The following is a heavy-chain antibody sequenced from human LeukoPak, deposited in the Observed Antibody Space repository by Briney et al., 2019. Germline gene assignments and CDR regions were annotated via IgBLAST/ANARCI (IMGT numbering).Heavy chain of an antibody. Sequence: PSETLSLTCTVSGGSISSDYWNWIRQPPGKGLEWIGYIYYSGSTNYNTSLKSRVTISVDTSKNQFSLKLSSVTAADTAVYYCARGGYDILTGYWNWFDPWGQGTLVTVSS. J-gene: IGHJ5*02. CDR1: GGSISSDY. CDR3: ARGGYDILTGYWNWFDP. D-gene: IGHD3-9*01. CDR2: IYYSGST. V-gene: IGHV4-59*01.